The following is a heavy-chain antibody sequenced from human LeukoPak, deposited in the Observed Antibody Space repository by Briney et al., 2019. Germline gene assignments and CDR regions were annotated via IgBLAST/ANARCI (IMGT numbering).Heavy chain of an antibody. D-gene: IGHD3-22*01. CDR3: AKDQVDYYDSSGYLAFDY. CDR1: GFTFSSYA. CDR2: ISGSGGST. J-gene: IGHJ4*02. V-gene: IGHV3-23*01. Sequence: GGSLRLSCAASGFTFSSYAMSWVRQAPGKGLEWVSAISGSGGSTYYADSVKGRFTISRDNSKNTLYLRMNSLRAEDTAVYYCAKDQVDYYDSSGYLAFDYWGQGTLVTVSS.